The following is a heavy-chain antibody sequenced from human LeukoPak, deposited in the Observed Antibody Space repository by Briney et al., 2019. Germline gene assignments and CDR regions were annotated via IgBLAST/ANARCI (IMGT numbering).Heavy chain of an antibody. J-gene: IGHJ4*02. Sequence: SETLSLTCTVSGGSISSYYSSWIRQPPGKGLEWIGYIYYSGSTNYNPSLKSRVTISVDTSKNQFSLKLSSVTAADTAVYYCARGGSYCSGGSCYSVPFDYWGQGTLVTVSS. CDR2: IYYSGST. V-gene: IGHV4-59*01. CDR1: GGSISSYY. CDR3: ARGGSYCSGGSCYSVPFDY. D-gene: IGHD2-15*01.